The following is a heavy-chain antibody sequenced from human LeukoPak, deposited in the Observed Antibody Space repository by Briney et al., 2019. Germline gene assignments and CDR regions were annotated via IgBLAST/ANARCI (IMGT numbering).Heavy chain of an antibody. Sequence: GGFLRLSCEVSGFTFSSYVMSWVRQAPGKGLEWVADIKQDGSEKYYVDSVKGRFTISRDNAKNSLYLQMNSLRAEDTAVYYCARDLDIVATIAFDYWGQGTLVTVSS. J-gene: IGHJ4*02. V-gene: IGHV3-7*01. CDR2: IKQDGSEK. CDR3: ARDLDIVATIAFDY. CDR1: GFTFSSYV. D-gene: IGHD5-12*01.